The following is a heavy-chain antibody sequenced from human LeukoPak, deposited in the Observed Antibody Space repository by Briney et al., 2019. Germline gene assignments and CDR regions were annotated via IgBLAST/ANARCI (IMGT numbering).Heavy chain of an antibody. Sequence: EPLSLTCTVSGGSISGYYWSWVRQAPGKGLEWVGRIKSKTDGGTTDYAAPVKGRFTISRDDSKNTLYLQMNSLKTEGTAVYYCTTDRGSGDYWGQGTLVTVPS. J-gene: IGHJ4*02. CDR2: IKSKTDGGTT. V-gene: IGHV3-15*01. CDR1: GGSISGYY. CDR3: TTDRGSGDY. D-gene: IGHD3-10*01.